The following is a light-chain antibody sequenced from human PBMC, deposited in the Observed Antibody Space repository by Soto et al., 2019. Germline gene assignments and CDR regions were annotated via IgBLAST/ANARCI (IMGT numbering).Light chain of an antibody. CDR3: QQYYSTPYT. CDR2: RAS. CDR1: QSVLYSSNNKIC. J-gene: IGKJ2*01. V-gene: IGKV4-1*01. Sequence: DIVMTQSPDSLAVSLGERATINCKSGQSVLYSSNNKICLAWYQQKPGQPPKLLIYRASTREFGVPDRFSGSGSGTDFTLTISSLQAEDVAVYYCQQYYSTPYTFGQGTKLEIK.